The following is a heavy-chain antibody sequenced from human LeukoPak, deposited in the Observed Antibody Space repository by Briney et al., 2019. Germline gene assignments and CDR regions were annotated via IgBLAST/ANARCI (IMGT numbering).Heavy chain of an antibody. V-gene: IGHV4-30-4*08. Sequence: SQTLSLTCTVSGGSISSGSYCWSWIRQSAGKGLEWIGYIYYSGSTYYNPSLKSRVTISVDTSKNQFSLKLSSVTAADTAVYYCAGSSGWFYNWFDPWGQGTLVTVSS. D-gene: IGHD6-19*01. J-gene: IGHJ5*02. CDR3: AGSSGWFYNWFDP. CDR1: GGSISSGSYC. CDR2: IYYSGST.